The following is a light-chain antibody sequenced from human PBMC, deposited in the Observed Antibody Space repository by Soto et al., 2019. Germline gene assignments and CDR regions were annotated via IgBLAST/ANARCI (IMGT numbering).Light chain of an antibody. CDR1: QSISPW. CDR2: KAS. J-gene: IGKJ1*01. V-gene: IGKV1-5*03. Sequence: DIQMTQSPSTLSASVGDRVTITCRASQSISPWLAWYQQKPGKAPILLIYKASNVESGVPSRFSGSGSGTEFTLTISSLQPDDFAAYYCQHYNSYPWTFDQGTKVEIK. CDR3: QHYNSYPWT.